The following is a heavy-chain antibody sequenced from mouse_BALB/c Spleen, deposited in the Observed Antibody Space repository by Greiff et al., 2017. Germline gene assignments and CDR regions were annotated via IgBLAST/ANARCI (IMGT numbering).Heavy chain of an antibody. Sequence: VQLQESGPGLVAPSQSLSITCTVSGFSLTSYGVHWVRQPPGKGLEWLGVIWAGGSTNYNSALMSRLSISKDNSKSQVFLKMNSLQTDDTAMYYCARWYYGNYYAMDYWGQGTSVTVSS. V-gene: IGHV2-9*02. J-gene: IGHJ4*01. CDR3: ARWYYGNYYAMDY. CDR1: GFSLTSYG. D-gene: IGHD2-1*01. CDR2: IWAGGST.